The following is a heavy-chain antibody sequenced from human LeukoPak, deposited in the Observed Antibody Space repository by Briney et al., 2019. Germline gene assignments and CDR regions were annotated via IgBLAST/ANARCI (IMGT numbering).Heavy chain of an antibody. CDR2: ISSSSSYI. CDR3: ARDRRSANYYDSSGYAN. J-gene: IGHJ4*02. Sequence: KSGGSLRLSCAASGFTFSSYSMNWVRQAPGKGLEWVSSISSSSSYIYYADSVKGRFTISRDNAKNSLYLQMNSLRAEDTAVYYCARDRRSANYYDSSGYANWGQGTLVTVSS. D-gene: IGHD3-22*01. CDR1: GFTFSSYS. V-gene: IGHV3-21*01.